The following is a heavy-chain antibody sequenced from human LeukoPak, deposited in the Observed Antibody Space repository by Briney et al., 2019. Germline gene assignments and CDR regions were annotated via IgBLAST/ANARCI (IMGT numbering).Heavy chain of an antibody. Sequence: PGGSLRLSCAASGFSFSYYAMSWVRQAPGKGLEWVSGISSGGGTTYYEDSVKGRFTISRDNSKTTLYLLMNSLRAEDTAVYYCAKGGAAGLLHSFDYWSQGTLVTVSS. V-gene: IGHV3-23*01. CDR3: AKGGAAGLLHSFDY. CDR1: GFSFSYYA. D-gene: IGHD6-13*01. J-gene: IGHJ4*02. CDR2: ISSGGGTT.